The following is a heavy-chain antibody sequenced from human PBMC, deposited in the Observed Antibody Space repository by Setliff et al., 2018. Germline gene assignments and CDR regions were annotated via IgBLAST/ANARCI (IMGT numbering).Heavy chain of an antibody. CDR1: GFTFSRYT. Sequence: GGSLRLSCAASGFTFSRYTINWVRQAPGKGLEWVSSISSSSSYIYYTDSVKGLFAISRDNAKNSLYLQMNSLRAEDTAVYYCARDPPWELRYFDLWGRGTLVTVSS. CDR2: ISSSSSYI. D-gene: IGHD1-26*01. V-gene: IGHV3-21*01. CDR3: ARDPPWELRYFDL. J-gene: IGHJ2*01.